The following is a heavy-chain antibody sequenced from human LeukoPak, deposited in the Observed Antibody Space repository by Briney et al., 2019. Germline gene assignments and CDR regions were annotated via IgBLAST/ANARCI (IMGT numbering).Heavy chain of an antibody. D-gene: IGHD6-19*01. CDR2: IYSGGST. CDR1: GFIVSNMY. Sequence: PGGSLRLSCAASGFIVSNMYMSWVRQAPGKGLEWVSVIYSGGSTYYADPVKGRFTISRDNSKNTLYLQMNSLRAEDTAVYYCAKDPRSSGWYYFDYWGQGTLVTVSS. CDR3: AKDPRSSGWYYFDY. J-gene: IGHJ4*02. V-gene: IGHV3-53*05.